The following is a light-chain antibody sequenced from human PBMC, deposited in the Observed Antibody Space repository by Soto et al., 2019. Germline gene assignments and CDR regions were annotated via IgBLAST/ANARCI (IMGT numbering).Light chain of an antibody. V-gene: IGKV3-20*01. CDR1: QSVSSSY. CDR2: GAS. CDR3: QQYGSSPYT. Sequence: EIVLTQSPGTLSLSPGERATLSCRASQSVSSSYLAWYQQKPGQAPRLLIYGASSRATAIPDRFSGSVSGTDFTLTISRLEPEDFAVYYWQQYGSSPYTFGQGTKMEIK. J-gene: IGKJ2*01.